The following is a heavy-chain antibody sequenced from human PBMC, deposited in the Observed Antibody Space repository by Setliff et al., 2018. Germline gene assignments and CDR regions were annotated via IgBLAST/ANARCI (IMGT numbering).Heavy chain of an antibody. D-gene: IGHD6-19*01. CDR2: IRSKADNYAT. J-gene: IGHJ3*02. CDR1: GFTFSGSA. CDR3: ILIGSSADAFDI. Sequence: QPGGSLRLSCATSGFTFSGSAMHWVRQASGKGLEWVGRIRSKADNYATAYAASVRGRFTISRDDSKNTAYLQMNSLKTEDTAVYYCILIGSSADAFDIWGQGTMVTVSS. V-gene: IGHV3-73*01.